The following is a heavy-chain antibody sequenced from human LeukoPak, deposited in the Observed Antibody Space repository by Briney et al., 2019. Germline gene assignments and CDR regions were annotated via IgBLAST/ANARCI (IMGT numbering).Heavy chain of an antibody. V-gene: IGHV4-59*01. CDR3: ARDLDGHFDP. D-gene: IGHD1-1*01. Sequence: PSETLSLTCTVSGGSISSYYWSWIRQPPGKGLEWIGYIYYSGSTNYNPSLKSRVTISVDTSKNQFSLKLSSVTAADTAVYYCARDLDGHFDPWGQGTLVTVSS. CDR2: IYYSGST. CDR1: GGSISSYY. J-gene: IGHJ5*02.